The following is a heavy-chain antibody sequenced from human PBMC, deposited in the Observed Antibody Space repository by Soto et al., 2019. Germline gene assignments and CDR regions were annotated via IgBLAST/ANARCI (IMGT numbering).Heavy chain of an antibody. CDR1: GYSFTSYW. Sequence: GASLKISCKGSGYSFTSYWSGWVRQMPGKGLEWMGIIYPGDSDTRYSPSFQGQVTISADKSISTAYLQWSSLKASDTAMYYCARGRTYYYGAGSYPVDYWGQGTLVTVSS. CDR2: IYPGDSDT. V-gene: IGHV5-51*01. J-gene: IGHJ4*02. CDR3: ARGRTYYYGAGSYPVDY. D-gene: IGHD3-10*01.